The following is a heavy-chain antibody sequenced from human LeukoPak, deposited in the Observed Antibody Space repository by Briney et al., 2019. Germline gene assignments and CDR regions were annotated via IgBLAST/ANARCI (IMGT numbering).Heavy chain of an antibody. Sequence: PGGSLRLSCAASGFTFSSYNMNWVRQAPGKGLEWVSSITSSGSYIYYADSVKGRFTISRDNAKNSLYLQMNSPRAEDTAVYYCNADPYGSGSYYKFDPWGQGTLVTVSS. J-gene: IGHJ5*02. CDR3: NADPYGSGSYYKFDP. V-gene: IGHV3-21*01. CDR2: ITSSGSYI. D-gene: IGHD3-10*01. CDR1: GFTFSSYN.